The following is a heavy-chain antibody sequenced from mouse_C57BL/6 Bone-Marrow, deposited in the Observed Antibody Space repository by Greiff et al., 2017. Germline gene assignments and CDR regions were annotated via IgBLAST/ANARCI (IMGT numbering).Heavy chain of an antibody. CDR1: GFSFNTYA. CDR2: IRSKSNNYAT. D-gene: IGHD1-1*01. J-gene: IGHJ4*01. Sequence: EVQVVESGGGLVQPKGSLKLSCAASGFSFNTYAMNWVRQAPGKGLEWVARIRSKSNNYATYYADSVKDRFTISRDDSESMLYLQMNNLKTEDTAMYYCVRRDGSTREGNAMDYWGQGTSVTVSS. CDR3: VRRDGSTREGNAMDY. V-gene: IGHV10-1*01.